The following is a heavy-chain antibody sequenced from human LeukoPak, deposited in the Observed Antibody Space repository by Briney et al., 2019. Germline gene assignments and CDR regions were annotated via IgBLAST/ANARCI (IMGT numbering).Heavy chain of an antibody. Sequence: PGGSLRLSCAVSKFSFSVYTMHWVRQAPGKGLEWVSTLSNSGDSTHYADSVKGRFTISRDNSRNTLCMQMNSLRGEDTAVYYCAKGPTSGSYTDFWGQGTLVTVSS. D-gene: IGHD1-26*01. CDR2: LSNSGDST. V-gene: IGHV3-23*01. J-gene: IGHJ4*02. CDR1: KFSFSVYT. CDR3: AKGPTSGSYTDF.